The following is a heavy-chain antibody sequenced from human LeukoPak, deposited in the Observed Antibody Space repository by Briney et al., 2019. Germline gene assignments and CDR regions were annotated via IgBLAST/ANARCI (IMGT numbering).Heavy chain of an antibody. Sequence: SETLSLTCAVYGGSFSSYYWSWIRQPPGKWLEWIGEINHSGSTNYNPSLKSRVTISVDTSKNQFSLKLSSVTAADTAVYYCARGRGWDLRAIDYSSQGTLVTVSS. J-gene: IGHJ4*02. D-gene: IGHD1-26*01. CDR3: ARGRGWDLRAIDY. V-gene: IGHV4-34*01. CDR2: INHSGST. CDR1: GGSFSSYY.